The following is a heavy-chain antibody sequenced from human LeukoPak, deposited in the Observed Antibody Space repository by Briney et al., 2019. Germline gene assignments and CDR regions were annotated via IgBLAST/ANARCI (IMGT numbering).Heavy chain of an antibody. D-gene: IGHD3-10*01. CDR1: GFTVSSNY. CDR3: ARDSLSDAFDI. J-gene: IGHJ3*02. V-gene: IGHV3-53*01. CDR2: IYCGGST. Sequence: PGGSLRLSCAASGFTVSSNYMSWVRQAPGKGLEWVSVIYCGGSTYYADSVKGRFTTSRDNSKNTLYLQMNSLRAEDTAVYYCARDSLSDAFDIWGQGTMVTVSS.